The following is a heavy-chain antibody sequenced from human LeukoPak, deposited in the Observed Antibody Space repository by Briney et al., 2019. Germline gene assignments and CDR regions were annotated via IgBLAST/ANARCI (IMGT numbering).Heavy chain of an antibody. CDR3: ARERTHITMIVVVANYYYGMDV. CDR2: INPSGGST. J-gene: IGHJ6*02. V-gene: IGHV1-46*01. D-gene: IGHD3-22*01. Sequence: ASVKVSCKASGYTFTSYYMHWVRQAPGQGLEWMGIINPSGGSTSYPQKFQGRVTMTRDTSTSTVYMELSSLRSEDTAVYYCARERTHITMIVVVANYYYGMDVWGQGTTVTVSS. CDR1: GYTFTSYY.